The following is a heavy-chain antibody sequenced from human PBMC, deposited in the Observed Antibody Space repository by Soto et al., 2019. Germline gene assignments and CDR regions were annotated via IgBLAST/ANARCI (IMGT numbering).Heavy chain of an antibody. CDR2: ISGSGGST. CDR3: ARESSSRYSGYSLY. Sequence: GGSLRLSCAASGFTFSSYAMSWVRQAPGKGLEWVSAISGSGGSTYYADSVKGRFTISRDNSKNTLYLQMNSLRAEDTAVYYCARESSSRYSGYSLYWGQGTLVTVSS. D-gene: IGHD5-12*01. V-gene: IGHV3-23*01. CDR1: GFTFSSYA. J-gene: IGHJ4*02.